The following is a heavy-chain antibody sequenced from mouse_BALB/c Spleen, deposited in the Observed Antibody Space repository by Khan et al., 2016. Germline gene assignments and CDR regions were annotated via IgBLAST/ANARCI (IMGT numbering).Heavy chain of an antibody. Sequence: VQLQQSGAELVKPGASVKLSCTASGFNIKDTYMHWVKQRPEQGLEWIGRIDPANGNTKYDPKFQGKATITADTSSNTAYLQLSSLTSEDTAVYYCARTYYDYDDGFAYWGQGTLVTVSA. D-gene: IGHD2-4*01. V-gene: IGHV14-3*02. CDR1: GFNIKDTY. J-gene: IGHJ3*01. CDR2: IDPANGNT. CDR3: ARTYYDYDDGFAY.